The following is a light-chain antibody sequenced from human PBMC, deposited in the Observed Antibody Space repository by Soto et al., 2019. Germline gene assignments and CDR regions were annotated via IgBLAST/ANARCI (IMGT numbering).Light chain of an antibody. V-gene: IGKV3-20*01. CDR3: QQYGTSVPLT. CDR2: GAS. J-gene: IGKJ4*01. Sequence: EIVLTQSPGTLSLSPGERATLSCRASQSVSSSYLAWYQQEPGQAPRLLIYGASTRATGIPDRFSGSGSATDFTLTISRLEPEDFAAYYCQQYGTSVPLTFGGGTKVDIK. CDR1: QSVSSSY.